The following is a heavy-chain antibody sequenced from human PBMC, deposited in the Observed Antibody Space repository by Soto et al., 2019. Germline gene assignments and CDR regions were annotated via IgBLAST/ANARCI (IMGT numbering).Heavy chain of an antibody. Sequence: SETLSLTCTVSGGSISSGGYYWSWIRQHPGKGLEWIGYIYYSGSTHYNPSLKSRVTISVDTSKNQFSLKLSSVTAADTAVYYSARAPGRMVRGEIISWGHGTLVTVSS. V-gene: IGHV4-31*03. J-gene: IGHJ5*01. CDR2: IYYSGST. CDR3: ARAPGRMVRGEIIS. D-gene: IGHD3-10*01. CDR1: GGSISSGGYY.